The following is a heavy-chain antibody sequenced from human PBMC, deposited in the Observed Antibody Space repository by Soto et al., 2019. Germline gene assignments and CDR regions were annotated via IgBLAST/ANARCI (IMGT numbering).Heavy chain of an antibody. J-gene: IGHJ4*02. CDR2: ISDDGINK. CDR3: ARRLTASVTAMGY. CDR1: GFTFSDYA. Sequence: QVQLVESGGGVVQPGRSLRLSCSASGFTFSDYALHWVRQPPGKGLEWVAVISDDGINKYIADSVKGRLIISRDNSKNTVFLQMSSLGLEDTAIYYCARRLTASVTAMGYWGQGTLVTVSS. D-gene: IGHD2-21*02. V-gene: IGHV3-30-3*01.